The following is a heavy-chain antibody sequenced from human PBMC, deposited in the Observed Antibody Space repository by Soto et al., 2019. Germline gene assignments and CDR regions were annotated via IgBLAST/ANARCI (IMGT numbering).Heavy chain of an antibody. D-gene: IGHD4-17*01. Sequence: HSGTLYIASTFSGETVNSFRYYVSLIRQPPGKGLEWIGYIYYSGSTNYNPSLKSRVTIPVDTSKNQFSLKLSSVTAADTAVYYCARFYTVTAFDIWGQGKMVTVSS. V-gene: IGHV4-61*01. CDR2: IYYSGST. CDR1: GETVNSFRYY. CDR3: ARFYTVTAFDI. J-gene: IGHJ3*02.